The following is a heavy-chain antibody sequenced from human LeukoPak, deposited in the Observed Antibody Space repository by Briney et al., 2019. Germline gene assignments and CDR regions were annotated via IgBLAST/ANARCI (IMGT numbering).Heavy chain of an antibody. CDR1: GVSISSYY. CDR2: IYYSGST. CDR3: ARDVYYYDSSHSRAFDI. Sequence: SETLSLTCTVSGVSISSYYWSWIRQPPGKGLEWIGYIYYSGSTNYNPSLKSRVTISVDTSKNHLSLKLSSVTAADTAVYYCARDVYYYDSSHSRAFDIWGQGTMVTVSS. D-gene: IGHD3-22*01. V-gene: IGHV4-59*01. J-gene: IGHJ3*02.